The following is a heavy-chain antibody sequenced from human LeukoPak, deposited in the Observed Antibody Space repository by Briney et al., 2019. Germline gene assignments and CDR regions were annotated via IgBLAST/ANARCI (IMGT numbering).Heavy chain of an antibody. V-gene: IGHV3-53*01. J-gene: IGHJ4*02. D-gene: IGHD1-1*01. CDR1: GFTVSSNY. CDR2: IYSGGST. Sequence: GGSLRLSCAASGFTVSSNYMSWVRQAPGKGLEWVSVIYSGGSTYYADSVKGRFAISRDNSNNTLYLQLNSLKAEDTAVYYCAKDEGRLIHNWYRQYWGQGTLVTVSS. CDR3: AKDEGRLIHNWYRQY.